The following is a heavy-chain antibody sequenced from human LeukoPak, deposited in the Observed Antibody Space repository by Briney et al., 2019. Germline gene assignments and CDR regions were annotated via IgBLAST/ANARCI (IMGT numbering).Heavy chain of an antibody. CDR3: AKAGVHLEWFRNDY. J-gene: IGHJ4*02. Sequence: GGSLRLSCATSGFTFSSYAMSWVRQAPGKGLDWVSAISGSGGSTYYADSVKGRFTISRDNSKNTLYLQLNSLRAEDTAVYYCAKAGVHLEWFRNDYWGQGTLVTVSS. CDR1: GFTFSSYA. D-gene: IGHD3-3*01. V-gene: IGHV3-23*01. CDR2: ISGSGGST.